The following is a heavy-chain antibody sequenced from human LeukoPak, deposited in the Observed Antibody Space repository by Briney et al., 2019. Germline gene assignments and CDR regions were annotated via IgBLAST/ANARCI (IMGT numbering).Heavy chain of an antibody. J-gene: IGHJ3*02. CDR1: GFTFDDYT. Sequence: PGRSLRLSCVASGFTFDDYTMHWVRQVPGKGLEWVSGITWDSDSVDYADSVKGRFTISRDNAKNSLYLQMNSLRAEDMALYYCAKGNWGSAFDIWGQGTMVTVSS. V-gene: IGHV3-9*03. CDR3: AKGNWGSAFDI. D-gene: IGHD7-27*01. CDR2: ITWDSDSV.